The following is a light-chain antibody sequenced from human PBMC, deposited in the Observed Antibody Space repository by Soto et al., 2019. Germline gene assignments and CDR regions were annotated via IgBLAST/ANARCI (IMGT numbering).Light chain of an antibody. J-gene: IGKJ5*01. Sequence: DIQLTQSPSVLSASVGDTVTITCRASQALSNYLAWYQQKPGKAPDLLIYSASTLQSGVPSRFSGSGSGTEFTLTISSLQPEDFATYYCQQHGQWPITFGQGTRLEIK. CDR3: QQHGQWPIT. CDR1: QALSNY. CDR2: SAS. V-gene: IGKV1-9*01.